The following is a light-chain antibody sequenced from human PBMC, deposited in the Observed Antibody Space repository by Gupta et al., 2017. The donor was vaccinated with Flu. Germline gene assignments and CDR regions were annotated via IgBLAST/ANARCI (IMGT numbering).Light chain of an antibody. CDR1: SSDVGGSNY. J-gene: IGLJ3*02. V-gene: IGLV2-14*04. CDR3: SSYTSSSTLWV. Sequence: ITISCTGTSSDVGGSNYVSWYQQHPGQAPKLMIYDVSNRPSGVANRFSGSKSGNTASLTISVLQAEDEADYYCSSYTSSSTLWVFGGGTKLTVL. CDR2: DVS.